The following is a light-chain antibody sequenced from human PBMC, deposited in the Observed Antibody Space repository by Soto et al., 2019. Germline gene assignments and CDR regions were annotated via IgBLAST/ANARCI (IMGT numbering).Light chain of an antibody. CDR3: QQYYSYPWT. CDR2: AAA. CDR1: QSIINY. Sequence: DIQMTQSPSSLSASVGDRVTITCRASQSIINYLNWYQQRPGKAPKLLIYAAANLQSGVPSRFSGSGSGTDFTLTISCLQSEDFATYYCQQYYSYPWTFGQGTKVDIK. V-gene: IGKV1-39*01. J-gene: IGKJ1*01.